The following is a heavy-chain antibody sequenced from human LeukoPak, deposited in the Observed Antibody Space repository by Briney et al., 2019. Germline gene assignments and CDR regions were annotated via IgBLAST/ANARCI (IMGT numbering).Heavy chain of an antibody. J-gene: IGHJ6*02. Sequence: SVKVSCKASGYTFTSYGISWVRQAPGQGLEWMGRIIPILGIANYAQKFQGRVTITADKSTSTAYMELSSLRSEDTAVYYCARGSGSSPYYYYYGMDVWGQGTTVTVSS. D-gene: IGHD3-10*01. CDR2: IIPILGIA. CDR1: GYTFTSYG. V-gene: IGHV1-69*04. CDR3: ARGSGSSPYYYYYGMDV.